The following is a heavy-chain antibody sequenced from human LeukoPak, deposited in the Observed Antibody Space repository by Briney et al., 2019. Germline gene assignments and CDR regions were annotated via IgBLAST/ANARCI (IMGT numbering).Heavy chain of an antibody. CDR2: INPSGGST. J-gene: IGHJ4*02. D-gene: IGHD5-12*01. CDR1: GYTFTIYY. Sequence: ASVKVSCKASGYTFTIYYIHWVRQAPGQGLEWMGIINPSGGSTSYAQKFQGRVTMTRDTSTSTVYMELSSLRSEDTAMYYCTRDSYSGYDRSLGYWGQGTLLTVSS. V-gene: IGHV1-46*03. CDR3: TRDSYSGYDRSLGY.